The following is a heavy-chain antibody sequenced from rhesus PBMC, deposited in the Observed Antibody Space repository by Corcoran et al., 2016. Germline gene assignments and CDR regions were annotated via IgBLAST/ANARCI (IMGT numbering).Heavy chain of an antibody. CDR1: GFSISTSVMV. J-gene: IGHJ4*01. Sequence: QVTLKESGPALVKPNQPLPLTFTFSGFSISTSVMVVGWIRQPPGKALELLAIIYWDDDKYYSTSLKSRRTTAKETSKKQVVLIMTNMDPGDTDTYYCARRGAAAGTFDYWGQGVLVTVSS. CDR3: ARRGAAAGTFDY. V-gene: IGHV2S1*01. CDR2: IYWDDDK. D-gene: IGHD6-31*01.